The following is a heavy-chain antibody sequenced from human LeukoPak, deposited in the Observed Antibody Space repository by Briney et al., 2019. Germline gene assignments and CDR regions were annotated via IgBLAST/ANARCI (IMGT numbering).Heavy chain of an antibody. V-gene: IGHV3-30-3*01. CDR3: ATSAKRVYSYGYHY. D-gene: IGHD5-18*01. CDR2: ISYDGSNK. Sequence: GRSLRLSCAASGLTFSSYAMHWVRQAPGKGLEWVAVISYDGSNKYYADSVKGRFTISRDNSKNTLYLQMNSLRAEDTAVYYCATSAKRVYSYGYHYWGQGTLVTVSS. J-gene: IGHJ4*02. CDR1: GLTFSSYA.